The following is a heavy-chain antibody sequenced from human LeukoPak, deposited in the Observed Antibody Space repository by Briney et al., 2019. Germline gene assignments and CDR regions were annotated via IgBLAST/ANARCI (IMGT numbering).Heavy chain of an antibody. Sequence: GGSLRLSCAASGFSFSGSAMHWVRQASGKGLEWVGRIRSKANNYATAYAASVKGRFTISRDDSKNTAYLQMNSLKTEDTAVYYCIRRANNMDYWGQGTPVTVSS. D-gene: IGHD1/OR15-1a*01. CDR2: IRSKANNYAT. V-gene: IGHV3-73*01. CDR1: GFSFSGSA. CDR3: IRRANNMDY. J-gene: IGHJ4*02.